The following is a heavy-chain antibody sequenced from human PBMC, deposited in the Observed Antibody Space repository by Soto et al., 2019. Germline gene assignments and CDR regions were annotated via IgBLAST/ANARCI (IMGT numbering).Heavy chain of an antibody. Sequence: GSLRLSCAASGFTFNRNGMHWVRQAPGKGLEWVAVVSHGGTYGFYADSVKGRFSISRDNPKNTVFLEMNSLRVEDTAVYYCAKDGGSGSYSGWFDPWGQGSLVTVSS. CDR1: GFTFNRNG. CDR3: AKDGGSGSYSGWFDP. J-gene: IGHJ5*02. D-gene: IGHD3-10*01. V-gene: IGHV3-30*18. CDR2: VSHGGTYG.